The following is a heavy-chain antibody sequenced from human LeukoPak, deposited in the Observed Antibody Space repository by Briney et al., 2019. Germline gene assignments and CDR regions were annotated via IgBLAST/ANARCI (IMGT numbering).Heavy chain of an antibody. J-gene: IGHJ4*02. CDR1: GFTCSSFW. CDR3: VSGQFNDY. CDR2: IKEDGSER. V-gene: IGHV3-7*01. Sequence: GGSLRLSCSASGFTCSSFWMNWVRQAPGKGLEWVANIKEDGSERHYVDSVKGRFTISRDNAKNSLYLQMSSLRADDTAVYYCVSGQFNDYRSQGTLVTVSS.